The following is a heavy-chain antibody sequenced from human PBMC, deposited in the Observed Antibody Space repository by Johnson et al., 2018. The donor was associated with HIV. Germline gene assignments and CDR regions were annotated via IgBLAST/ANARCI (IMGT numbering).Heavy chain of an antibody. CDR1: GFTFSNYV. CDR2: ISSDGSNK. CDR3: AKERGGGGDAFDI. D-gene: IGHD3-16*01. Sequence: QMQLVESGGGVVQPGRSLRLSCAASGFTFSNYVIHWVRQSPGKGLEWVAVISSDGSNKYYTDSVTGRFTISRDNSKNTLFLQMNSLRAEDTAVYYCAKERGGGGDAFDIWGQGTMVTVSS. V-gene: IGHV3-30*14. J-gene: IGHJ3*02.